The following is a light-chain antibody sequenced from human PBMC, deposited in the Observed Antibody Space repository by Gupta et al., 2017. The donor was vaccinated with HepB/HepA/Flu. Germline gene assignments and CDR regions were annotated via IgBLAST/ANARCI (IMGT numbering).Light chain of an antibody. CDR1: QSVLYTSNNKNY. Sequence: DIVMTQSPDSLAVSLGERATINCRSSQSVLYTSNNKNYLAWYQQKAGQPPKLLIYWASTRESGVPDRFSGSGSGTDFTLTISSRQAEDVAVYYCQQDDGSPRTFGQGTKVEVK. V-gene: IGKV4-1*01. CDR3: QQDDGSPRT. J-gene: IGKJ1*01. CDR2: WAS.